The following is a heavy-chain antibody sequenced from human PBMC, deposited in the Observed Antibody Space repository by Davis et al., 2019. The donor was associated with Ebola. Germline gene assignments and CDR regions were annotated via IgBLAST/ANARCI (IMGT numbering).Heavy chain of an antibody. CDR1: GASVSGGAHY. V-gene: IGHV4-61*08. J-gene: IGHJ5*02. CDR3: ARRLFGAGVDP. D-gene: IGHD3-10*01. Sequence: PSETLSLTCTVSGASVSGGAHYWGWIRQTPGKGLEYIGYIYNNGGNYYNPSLKSRATISVDTSQNQVFLRLTSVTAADTAIYYCARRLFGAGVDPWGQGTLVTV. CDR2: IYNNGGN.